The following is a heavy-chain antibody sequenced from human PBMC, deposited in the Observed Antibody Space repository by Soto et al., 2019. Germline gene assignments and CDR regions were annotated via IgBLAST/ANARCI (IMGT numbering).Heavy chain of an antibody. V-gene: IGHV3-73*01. CDR2: IRSKANSYAT. CDR1: GFTFSTFE. CDR3: TSDIVVVPAAIR. D-gene: IGHD2-2*01. Sequence: GGSLRLSCVASGFTFSTFEMNWVRQAPGKGLEWVGRIRSKANSYATAYAASVKGRFTISRDDSKNTAYLQMNSLKTEDTAVYYCTSDIVVVPAAIRWGQGTLVTVSS. J-gene: IGHJ4*02.